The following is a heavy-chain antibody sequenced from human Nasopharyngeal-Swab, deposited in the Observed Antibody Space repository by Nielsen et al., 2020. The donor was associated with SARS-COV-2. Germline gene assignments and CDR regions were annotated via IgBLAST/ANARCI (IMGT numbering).Heavy chain of an antibody. V-gene: IGHV3-43*02. Sequence: GESLKISCAASGFTFDDYAMHWVRQAPGKGLEWVSLISGDGGSTYYADSVKGRFTISRDNSKNSLYLQMNSLRTEDTALYCCAKLHSSSSYYFDYWGQGTLVTVSS. CDR2: ISGDGGST. CDR1: GFTFDDYA. J-gene: IGHJ4*02. CDR3: AKLHSSSSYYFDY. D-gene: IGHD6-6*01.